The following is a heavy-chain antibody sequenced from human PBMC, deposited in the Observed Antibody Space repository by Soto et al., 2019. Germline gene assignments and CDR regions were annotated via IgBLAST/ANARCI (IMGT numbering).Heavy chain of an antibody. V-gene: IGHV1-18*01. CDR2: ISAYNGNT. D-gene: IGHD3-10*01. CDR1: GYTFTSYG. CDR3: ARDWNYYGSGSYWLSAQIDY. J-gene: IGHJ4*02. Sequence: GASVKVSCKASGYTFTSYGISWVRQAPGQGLEWMGWISAYNGNTNYAQKLQGRVTMTTDTSTSTAYMELRSLRPDDTAVYYCARDWNYYGSGSYWLSAQIDYWGQGTLVTVSS.